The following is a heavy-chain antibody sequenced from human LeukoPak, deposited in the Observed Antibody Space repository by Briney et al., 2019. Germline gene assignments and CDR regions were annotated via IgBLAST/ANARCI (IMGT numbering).Heavy chain of an antibody. Sequence: ASVKVSCKASGYTFTGYYMHWVRQAPGQGLEWMGWISAYNGNTNYAQKLQGRVTMTTDTSTSTAYMELRSLRSDDTAVYYCARDCSSTSCYTRYYYYGMDVWGQGTTVTVSS. CDR2: ISAYNGNT. D-gene: IGHD2-2*02. CDR3: ARDCSSTSCYTRYYYYGMDV. CDR1: GYTFTGYY. J-gene: IGHJ6*02. V-gene: IGHV1-18*04.